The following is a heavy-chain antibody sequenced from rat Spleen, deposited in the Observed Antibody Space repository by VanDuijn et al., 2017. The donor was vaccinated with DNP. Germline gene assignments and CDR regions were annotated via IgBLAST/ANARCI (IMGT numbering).Heavy chain of an antibody. CDR1: GFNFNGFW. CDR2: INMDGNTI. D-gene: IGHD1-1*01. CDR3: VRANSGDPFDY. J-gene: IGHJ2*01. V-gene: IGHV4-2*01. Sequence: EVKLVESGGGLVQPGRSLKISCAASGFNFNGFWMGCVRQAPGKGLEWIGEINMDGNTINYTPSLKDKFTIARDNGQNTLYLQMSKLRSEDTAIYYCVRANSGDPFDYWGQGVMVTVSS.